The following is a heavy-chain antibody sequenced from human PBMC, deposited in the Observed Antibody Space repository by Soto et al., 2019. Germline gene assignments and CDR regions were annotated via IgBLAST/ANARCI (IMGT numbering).Heavy chain of an antibody. J-gene: IGHJ6*02. CDR2: ISAYNGNT. CDR1: GYTLTSYG. V-gene: IGHV1-18*01. Sequence: ASVKVSCTASGYTLTSYGISWVRQAPGQGLEWMGWISAYNGNTNYAQKLQGRVTMTTDTSTSTAYMELRSLRSDDTAVYYCASLRGGSSYYYYGMDVWGQGTTVTVSS. D-gene: IGHD2-15*01. CDR3: ASLRGGSSYYYYGMDV.